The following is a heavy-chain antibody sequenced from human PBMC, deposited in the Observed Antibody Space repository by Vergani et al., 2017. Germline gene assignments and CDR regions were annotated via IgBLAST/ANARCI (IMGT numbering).Heavy chain of an antibody. CDR2: ISGSGGST. V-gene: IGHV3-23*01. CDR3: AKGAPGVGVVIIIPIRYGMDV. D-gene: IGHD3-3*01. Sequence: EVQLLESGGGLVQPGGSLRLSCAASGFTFSSYAMSWVRQAPGKGLEWVSAISGSGGSTYYADSVKGRFTISRDNSKNTLYLQMNSLRAEDTAVYYCAKGAPGVGVVIIIPIRYGMDVWGQGTTVTVSS. J-gene: IGHJ6*02. CDR1: GFTFSSYA.